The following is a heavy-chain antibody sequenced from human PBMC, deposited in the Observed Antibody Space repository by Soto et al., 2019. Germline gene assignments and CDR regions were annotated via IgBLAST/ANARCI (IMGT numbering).Heavy chain of an antibody. CDR3: TRVKARLRWALGY. CDR1: GFTFGDYA. D-gene: IGHD4-17*01. Sequence: PGGSLRLSCTASGFTFGDYAMSWVRQASGKGLEWVGFIRSKAYGGTTEYAASVKGRFTISRDDSKSIAYLQMNSLKTEDTAVYYCTRVKARLRWALGYWGQGTLVTVSS. J-gene: IGHJ4*02. CDR2: IRSKAYGGTT. V-gene: IGHV3-49*04.